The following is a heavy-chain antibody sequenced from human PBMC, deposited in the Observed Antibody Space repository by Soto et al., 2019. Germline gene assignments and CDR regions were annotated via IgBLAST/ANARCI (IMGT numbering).Heavy chain of an antibody. J-gene: IGHJ4*02. CDR3: AKEDTSDWNYFDH. CDR2: ISGGGDTS. CDR1: GFTFSSYA. V-gene: IGHV3-23*01. D-gene: IGHD6-19*01. Sequence: EVQLLESGGGLVQPGGSLRLSCAVSGFTFSSYAINWVRQAPGKGLEWVSIISGGGDTSYYADSVKGRFTISRDNTRNTLYPQTESPRPGNWAKDYVAKEDTSDWNYFDHWGPGTLGPVLS.